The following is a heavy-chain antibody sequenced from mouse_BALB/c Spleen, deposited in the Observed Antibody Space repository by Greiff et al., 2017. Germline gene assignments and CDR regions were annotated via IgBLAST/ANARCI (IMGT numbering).Heavy chain of an antibody. V-gene: IGHV1-80*01. D-gene: IGHD3-2*01. CDR1: GYAFSSYW. CDR2: IYPGDGDT. J-gene: IGHJ3*01. CDR3: ARPKEEDSSGFAY. Sequence: QVQLKQSGAELVRPGSSVKISCKASGYAFSSYWMNWVKQRPGQGLEWIGQIYPGDGDTNYNGKFKGKATLTADKSSSTAYLQLSSLTSEDSAVYFCARPKEEDSSGFAYWGQGTLVTVSA.